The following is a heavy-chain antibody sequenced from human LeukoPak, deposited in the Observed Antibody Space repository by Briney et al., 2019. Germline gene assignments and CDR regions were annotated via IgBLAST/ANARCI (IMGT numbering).Heavy chain of an antibody. Sequence: ASVKVSCKASGYTFTSYGISWVRQAPGQGLEWMGWISAYNGNTNYAQKLQGRVTMTTDTSTSTAYMELRSLRSDDTVVYYCAMSGVRYCSSTSCPNWFDPWGQGTLVTVSS. CDR2: ISAYNGNT. D-gene: IGHD2-2*01. J-gene: IGHJ5*02. CDR1: GYTFTSYG. CDR3: AMSGVRYCSSTSCPNWFDP. V-gene: IGHV1-18*01.